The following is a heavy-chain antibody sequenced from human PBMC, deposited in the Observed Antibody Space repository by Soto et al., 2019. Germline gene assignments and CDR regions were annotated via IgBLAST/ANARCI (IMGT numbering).Heavy chain of an antibody. CDR2: IYYSGST. J-gene: IGHJ4*02. CDR3: ARRPFKIFGVVNPFDY. CDR1: GGSISSSSYY. V-gene: IGHV4-39*01. Sequence: SETLSLTCTVSGGSISSSSYYWGWIRQPPGKGLEWIGSIYYSGSTYYNPSLKSRVTISVDTSKNQFSLKLSSVTAADTAVYYCARRPFKIFGVVNPFDYWGQGTLVTVSS. D-gene: IGHD3-3*01.